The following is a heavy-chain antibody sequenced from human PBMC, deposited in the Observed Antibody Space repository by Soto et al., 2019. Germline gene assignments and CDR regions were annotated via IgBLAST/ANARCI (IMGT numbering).Heavy chain of an antibody. CDR3: ARARYYYDRGDAFDI. J-gene: IGHJ3*02. CDR2: ISYDGSNK. Sequence: ESGGGVVQPGRSLRLSCAASGFTFSSYAMHWVRQAPGKGLEWVAVISYDGSNKYYADSVKGRFTISRDNSKNTLYLQMNSLRAEDTAVYYCARARYYYDRGDAFDIWGQGTMVTVSS. CDR1: GFTFSSYA. D-gene: IGHD3-22*01. V-gene: IGHV3-30-3*01.